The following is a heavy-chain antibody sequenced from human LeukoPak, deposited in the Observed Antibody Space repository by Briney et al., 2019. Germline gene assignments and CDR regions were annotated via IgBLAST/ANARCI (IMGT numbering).Heavy chain of an antibody. CDR1: GGSISSGGYS. J-gene: IGHJ6*02. V-gene: IGHV4-31*03. CDR3: ATSLRYPFMDV. Sequence: KPSETPSLTCTVSGGSISSGGYSWSWIRQHPGKGLEWIGYIYYSGSTYYNPSLKSRVTISVDTSKNQFSLKLSSVTAADTAVYYCATSLRYPFMDVWGQGTTVTVSS. D-gene: IGHD3-9*01. CDR2: IYYSGST.